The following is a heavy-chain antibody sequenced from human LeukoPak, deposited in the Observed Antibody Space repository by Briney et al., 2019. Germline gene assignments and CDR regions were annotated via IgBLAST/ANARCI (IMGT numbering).Heavy chain of an antibody. V-gene: IGHV3-23*01. Sequence: GGSLRLSCAASGFTFSSYGMSWVRQAPGKGLEWVSAISGSGGSTYYADSVKGRFTISRDNSKNTLYLQMNGLGAEDTAVYYCAKAKDYYDSSGYYYSPQNPLDYWGQGTLVTVSS. CDR2: ISGSGGST. D-gene: IGHD3-22*01. CDR3: AKAKDYYDSSGYYYSPQNPLDY. J-gene: IGHJ4*02. CDR1: GFTFSSYG.